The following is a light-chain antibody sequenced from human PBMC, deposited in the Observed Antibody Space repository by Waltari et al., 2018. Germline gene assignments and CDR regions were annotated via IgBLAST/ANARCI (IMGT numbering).Light chain of an antibody. J-gene: IGKJ2*02. CDR3: QQYNTWPPST. CDR2: GAS. CDR1: QSISNN. Sequence: EIVMTQSPAALSVSPGERATLSCRASQSISNNFAWYQHKPGQPPRLLISGASTRATGVPARFSGSGSGTEFTLTISSLQSEDSAIYFCQQYNTWPPSTFGQGTKLEIK. V-gene: IGKV3-15*01.